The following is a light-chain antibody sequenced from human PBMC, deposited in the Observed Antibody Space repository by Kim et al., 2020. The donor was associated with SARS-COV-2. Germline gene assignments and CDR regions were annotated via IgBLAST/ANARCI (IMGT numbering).Light chain of an antibody. CDR1: QSVSSIY. V-gene: IGKV3-20*01. CDR3: HQYGSSTIT. Sequence: SPGERATVSCRVSQSVSSIYLAWYQQKPGQAPRRLIYGASRRATGSPDRFSGSGSGTDFTLTISRLEPEDFAVYYCHQYGSSTITFGQGTRLEIK. J-gene: IGKJ5*01. CDR2: GAS.